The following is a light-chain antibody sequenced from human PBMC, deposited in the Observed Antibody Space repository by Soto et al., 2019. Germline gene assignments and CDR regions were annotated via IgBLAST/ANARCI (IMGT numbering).Light chain of an antibody. J-gene: IGLJ1*01. V-gene: IGLV2-14*01. Sequence: QSALTQPASVSGSPGQSITISCTGTSSDVGSYNYVSWYQQHPGKAPKLMIYEVSDRPSGSSSRFSGSKSGNPASLTISGLQTEDEADYYCSSYTSSSTLFGTGTKVTVL. CDR1: SSDVGSYNY. CDR3: SSYTSSSTL. CDR2: EVS.